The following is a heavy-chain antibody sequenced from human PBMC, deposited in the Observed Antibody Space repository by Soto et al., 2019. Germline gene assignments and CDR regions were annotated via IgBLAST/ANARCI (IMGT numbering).Heavy chain of an antibody. CDR2: IIPILGIA. CDR3: ASADGYIGSDGMDV. V-gene: IGHV1-69*02. D-gene: IGHD5-12*01. Sequence: QVQLVQSGAEVKKPGSSVKVSCKASGGTFSSYTISWVRQAPGQGLEWMGRIIPILGIANYAQKFQGRVTITADKSTSTAYMELSSLRSEDMAVYYCASADGYIGSDGMDVWGQGTTVTVSS. J-gene: IGHJ6*02. CDR1: GGTFSSYT.